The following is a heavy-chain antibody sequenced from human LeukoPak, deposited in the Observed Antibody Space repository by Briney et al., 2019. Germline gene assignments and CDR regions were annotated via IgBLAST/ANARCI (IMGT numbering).Heavy chain of an antibody. CDR1: GGTFSSYA. J-gene: IGHJ6*03. V-gene: IGHV1-69*13. Sequence: SVKVSCKASGGTFSSYAISWVRQAPGRGLEWMGGIIPIFGTANYAQKFQGRFTITADESTSTAYMELSSLRSEDTAVYYCARWGASGGYYYFYYMDGWGKGTTVTVSS. CDR2: IIPIFGTA. CDR3: ARWGASGGYYYFYYMDG. D-gene: IGHD1-26*01.